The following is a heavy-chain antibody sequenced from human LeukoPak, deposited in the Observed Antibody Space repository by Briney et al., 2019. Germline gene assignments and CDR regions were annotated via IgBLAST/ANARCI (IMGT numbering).Heavy chain of an antibody. CDR3: ARGMGTIFGVANLNWFDP. CDR2: IYYSGST. J-gene: IGHJ5*02. CDR1: GGSISSYY. Sequence: SETLSLTCTVSGGSISSYYWSWIRQPPGKGLEWIGYIYYSGSTNYNPSLKSRVTISVDTSKNQFSLKLSSVTAADTAVYYCARGMGTIFGVANLNWFDPWGQGTLVTVSS. D-gene: IGHD3-3*01. V-gene: IGHV4-59*01.